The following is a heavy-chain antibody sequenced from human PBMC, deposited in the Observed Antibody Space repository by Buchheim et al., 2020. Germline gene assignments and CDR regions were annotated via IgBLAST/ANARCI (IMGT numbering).Heavy chain of an antibody. CDR3: AKDQDISLERGLPYYYYGMDV. CDR1: GFTFSSYA. Sequence: EVQLVESGGGLVQPGGSLRLSCAASGFTFSSYAMSWVRQAPGKGLEWVSAISGSGGSTYYADSVKGRFTISRDNSKNTLYLQMNSLRAEDTAVYYCAKDQDISLERGLPYYYYGMDVWGQGTT. D-gene: IGHD2-15*01. V-gene: IGHV3-23*04. J-gene: IGHJ6*02. CDR2: ISGSGGST.